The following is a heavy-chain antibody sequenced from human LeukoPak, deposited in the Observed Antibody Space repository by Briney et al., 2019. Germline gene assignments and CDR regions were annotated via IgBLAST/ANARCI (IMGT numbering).Heavy chain of an antibody. CDR1: GFTFSSYS. J-gene: IGHJ3*02. CDR2: ISSSSSYI. CDR3: ARVSDTRGYTEYSSSSYAFDI. D-gene: IGHD6-6*01. Sequence: GGSLRLFCAASGFTFSSYSMNWVRQAPGKGLEWVSSISSSSSYIYYADSVKGRFTISRDNAKNSLYLQMNSLRAEDTAVYYCARVSDTRGYTEYSSSSYAFDIWGQGTMVTVSS. V-gene: IGHV3-21*01.